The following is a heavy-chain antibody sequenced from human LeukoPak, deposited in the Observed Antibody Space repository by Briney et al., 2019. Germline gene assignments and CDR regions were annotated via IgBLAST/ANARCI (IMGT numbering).Heavy chain of an antibody. D-gene: IGHD3-10*01. J-gene: IGHJ4*02. CDR3: ARESITMVRGVIHRGVDY. Sequence: SVKVSCKASGGTFSSYAISWVRQAPGQGLEWMGGIIPIFGTANYAQKFQGRVTITADKSTSTAYMELSSLRSEDTAVYYCARESITMVRGVIHRGVDYWGQGTLVAVSS. V-gene: IGHV1-69*06. CDR2: IIPIFGTA. CDR1: GGTFSSYA.